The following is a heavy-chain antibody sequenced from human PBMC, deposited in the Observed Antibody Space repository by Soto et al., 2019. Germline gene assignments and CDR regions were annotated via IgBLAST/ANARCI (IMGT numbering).Heavy chain of an antibody. D-gene: IGHD3-3*01. CDR3: AKSDFWSGYYIYYYYGMDV. Sequence: GGSLRLSCAASGFTFSSYGMHWVRQAPGKGLEWVAVISYDGSNKYYADSVKGRFTISRDNSKNTLYLQMNSLRAEDTAVYYCAKSDFWSGYYIYYYYGMDVWGQGTTVTVSS. CDR2: ISYDGSNK. CDR1: GFTFSSYG. V-gene: IGHV3-30*18. J-gene: IGHJ6*02.